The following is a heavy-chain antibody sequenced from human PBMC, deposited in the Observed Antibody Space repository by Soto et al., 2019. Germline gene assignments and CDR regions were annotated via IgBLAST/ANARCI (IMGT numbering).Heavy chain of an antibody. Sequence: QVQLVQSGAEVKKPGSSVKVSCKASGGTFSSYAISWVQQAPGQGLEWMGGIIPIFGTANYAQKFQGRINITADESTNTAYMELSSLRSEDTAVYYCASSVSKYYYYGMDVWGQGTTVT. CDR2: IIPIFGTA. CDR1: GGTFSSYA. CDR3: ASSVSKYYYYGMDV. D-gene: IGHD6-19*01. V-gene: IGHV1-69*12. J-gene: IGHJ6*02.